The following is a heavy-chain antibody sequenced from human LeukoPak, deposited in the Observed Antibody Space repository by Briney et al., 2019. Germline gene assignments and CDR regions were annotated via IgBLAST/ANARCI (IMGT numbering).Heavy chain of an antibody. J-gene: IGHJ5*02. Sequence: SETLSLTCTVSGGYISGDYYWTWFRQPPGKGLEWIGFIHYGGSTNYNPSLKSRLTISADTSKNQFSLKLTSLTAADTAVYYCARDLSLSLVRGIIISGLDPWGQGTLVTVSS. D-gene: IGHD3-10*01. CDR2: IHYGGST. V-gene: IGHV4-61*08. CDR3: ARDLSLSLVRGIIISGLDP. CDR1: GGYISGDYY.